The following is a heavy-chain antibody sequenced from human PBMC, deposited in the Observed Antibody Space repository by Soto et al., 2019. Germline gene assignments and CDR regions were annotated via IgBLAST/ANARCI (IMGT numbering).Heavy chain of an antibody. CDR2: FIPIFGTA. CDR1: GGTFSSYA. J-gene: IGHJ5*02. CDR3: ARRYCSGGSCYTYKWFDP. V-gene: IGHV1-69*01. D-gene: IGHD2-15*01. Sequence: QVQLVQSGAEVKKPGSSVKVSCKASGGTFSSYAISWVRQAPGQGLEWMGGFIPIFGTANYAQKFQGRVTITEDESTSTADMELSSLRSEDTAVYYCARRYCSGGSCYTYKWFDPWGQGTLVTVSS.